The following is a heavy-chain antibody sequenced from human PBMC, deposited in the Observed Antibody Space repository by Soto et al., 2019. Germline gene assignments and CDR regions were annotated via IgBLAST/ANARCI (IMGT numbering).Heavy chain of an antibody. Sequence: SETLSLTCTVSGGSISSGGYYWSWIRQHPGKGLEWIGYIYYSGSTYYNPSLKSRVTISVDTSKNQFSLKLSSVTAADTAVYYCAKDTKRITIFGVVTKGLYGMDVWGQGTTVTVSS. V-gene: IGHV4-31*03. CDR1: GGSISSGGYY. D-gene: IGHD3-3*01. J-gene: IGHJ6*02. CDR3: AKDTKRITIFGVVTKGLYGMDV. CDR2: IYYSGST.